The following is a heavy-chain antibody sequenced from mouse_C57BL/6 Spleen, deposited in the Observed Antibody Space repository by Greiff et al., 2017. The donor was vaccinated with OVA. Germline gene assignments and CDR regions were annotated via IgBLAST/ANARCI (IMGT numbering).Heavy chain of an antibody. V-gene: IGHV5-6*01. Sequence: EVQLVESGGDLVKPGGSLKLSCAASGFTFSSYGMSWVRQTPDKRLEWVATISSGGSYTYYPDSVKGRFNISRDNAKNTLYLQMSRLKSEDTAMYYCARHHDGYFSWFAYWGQGTLVTVSA. J-gene: IGHJ3*01. CDR3: ARHHDGYFSWFAY. D-gene: IGHD2-3*01. CDR2: ISSGGSYT. CDR1: GFTFSSYG.